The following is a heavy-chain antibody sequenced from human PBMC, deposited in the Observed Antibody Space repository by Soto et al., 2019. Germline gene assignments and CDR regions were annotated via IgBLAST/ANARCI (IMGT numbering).Heavy chain of an antibody. Sequence: SETLSLTCTVSGGSISSGSYYWDWIRQPPGKGLEWIGNVYYSGSTNYNPSLESRVTISVDTSISTAYMELSRLRSDDTAVYYCARARRTLEYCSGGSCYSGDAFDIWGQGTMVTVSS. J-gene: IGHJ3*02. CDR2: VYYSGST. CDR1: GGSISSGSYY. V-gene: IGHV4-39*02. CDR3: ARARRTLEYCSGGSCYSGDAFDI. D-gene: IGHD2-15*01.